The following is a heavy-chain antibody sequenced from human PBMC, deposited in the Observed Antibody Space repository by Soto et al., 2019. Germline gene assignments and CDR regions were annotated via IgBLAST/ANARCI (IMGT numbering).Heavy chain of an antibody. CDR1: GFTFSTYA. V-gene: IGHV3-23*01. Sequence: GGSLRLSCAASGFTFSTYAMSWVRQAPGKGLEWVSAMSGGGGSIYYADSVKGRFTISRDNSKNTLYLQMSSLRADDTAVYYCAKNRGTGWQYFFDYWGRGTLVTVSS. CDR2: MSGGGGSI. J-gene: IGHJ4*02. D-gene: IGHD6-19*01. CDR3: AKNRGTGWQYFFDY.